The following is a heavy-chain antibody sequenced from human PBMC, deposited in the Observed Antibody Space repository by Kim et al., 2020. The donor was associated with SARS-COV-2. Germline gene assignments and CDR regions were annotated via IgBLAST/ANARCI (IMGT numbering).Heavy chain of an antibody. CDR2: IYYSGST. CDR3: ARAERTITDFDY. J-gene: IGHJ4*02. D-gene: IGHD1-1*01. CDR1: GGSISSYY. V-gene: IGHV4-59*01. Sequence: SETLSLTCTVSGGSISSYYWSWIRQPPGKGLEWIGYIYYSGSTNYNPSLKSRVTISVDTSKNQFSLKLSSVTAADTAVYYCARAERTITDFDYWGQGTLV.